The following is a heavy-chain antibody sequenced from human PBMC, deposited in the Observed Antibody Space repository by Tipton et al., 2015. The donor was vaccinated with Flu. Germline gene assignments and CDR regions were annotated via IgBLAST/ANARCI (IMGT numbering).Heavy chain of an antibody. CDR3: ARDGPSTIFGVVRINNWFDP. D-gene: IGHD3-3*01. J-gene: IGHJ5*02. CDR2: TSHSGST. CDR1: GGSISSSNW. V-gene: IGHV4-4*02. Sequence: TLSLTCAVSGGSISSSNWWSWVRQPPGKGLEWIGETSHSGSTNYNPSLKSRVTISVDKSKNQFSLKLSSVTAADTAVYYCARDGPSTIFGVVRINNWFDPWGQGTLVTVSS.